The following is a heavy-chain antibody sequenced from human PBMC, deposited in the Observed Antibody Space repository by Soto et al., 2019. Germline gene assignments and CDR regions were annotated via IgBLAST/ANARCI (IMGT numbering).Heavy chain of an antibody. V-gene: IGHV1-24*01. CDR1: GYTLTELS. D-gene: IGHD3-3*01. CDR2: FDPEDGET. CDR3: ATREAQYYDFWSGYYKPRGMDV. J-gene: IGHJ6*02. Sequence: QVQLVQSGAEVKKPGASVKVSCKVSGYTLTELSMHWVRQAPGKGLEWMGGFDPEDGETIYAQKFQGRVTMTEDTSTDTAYMELSSLRSEDTAVYYCATREAQYYDFWSGYYKPRGMDVWGQGTTVTVSS.